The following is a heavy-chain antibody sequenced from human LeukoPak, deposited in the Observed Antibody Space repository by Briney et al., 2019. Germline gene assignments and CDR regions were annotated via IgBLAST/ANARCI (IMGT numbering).Heavy chain of an antibody. V-gene: IGHV1-18*04. CDR3: ARPRYCSSTSCLMPDY. D-gene: IGHD2-2*01. CDR1: GYTFTSYG. J-gene: IGHJ4*02. CDR2: ISAYNGNT. Sequence: GASVKVSCKASGYTFTSYGISWVRQAPGQGLEWMGWISAYNGNTNYAQKLQGRVTMTTDTSTSTAYMELRGLRSDDTAVYYCARPRYCSSTSCLMPDYWGQGTLVTVSS.